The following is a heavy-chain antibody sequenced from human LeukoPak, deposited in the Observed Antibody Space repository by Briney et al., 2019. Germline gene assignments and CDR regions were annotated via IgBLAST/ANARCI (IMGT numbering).Heavy chain of an antibody. CDR2: ISGSGGST. CDR3: AKDRNAYYYDSSGIY. CDR1: GFTFSSYG. V-gene: IGHV3-23*01. Sequence: GGTLRLSCAASGFTFSSYGMSWVRQAPGKGLEWVSAISGSGGSTYYADSVKGRFTISRDDSKNTLYLQMNSLRAEDTAVYYCAKDRNAYYYDSSGIYWGQGTLVTVSS. J-gene: IGHJ4*02. D-gene: IGHD3-22*01.